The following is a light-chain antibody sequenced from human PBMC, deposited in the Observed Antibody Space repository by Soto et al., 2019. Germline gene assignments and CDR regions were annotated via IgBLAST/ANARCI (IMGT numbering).Light chain of an antibody. CDR2: DDS. Sequence: SYELTQPPSVSVAPGQTARITCGGDNIGSKSVHWYQQKPGQAPVLVVYDDSDRPSGIPERFSGSNSGTLTNGRVEAGDEADYYCQVWDSRSDHVVFGGGTKLTVL. CDR3: QVWDSRSDHVV. CDR1: NIGSKS. V-gene: IGLV3-21*02. J-gene: IGLJ2*01.